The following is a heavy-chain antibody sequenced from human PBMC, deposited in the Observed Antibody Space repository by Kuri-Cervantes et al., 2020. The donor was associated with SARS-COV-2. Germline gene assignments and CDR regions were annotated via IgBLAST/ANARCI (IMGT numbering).Heavy chain of an antibody. J-gene: IGHJ3*02. CDR3: AREEWLHIHDAFDI. D-gene: IGHD5-24*01. CDR1: GFTFSSYW. CDR2: IKQDGSEK. V-gene: IGHV3-7*04. Sequence: GGSLRLSCAASGFTFSSYWMSWVRQAPGKGLEWXANIKQDGSEKYYVDSVKGRFTISRDNAXNSLYLQMNSLRAEETAVXYGAREEWLHIHDAFDIWVQGTMVTVSS.